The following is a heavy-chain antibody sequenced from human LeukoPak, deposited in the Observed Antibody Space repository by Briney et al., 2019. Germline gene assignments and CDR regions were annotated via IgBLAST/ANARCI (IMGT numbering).Heavy chain of an antibody. D-gene: IGHD2-15*01. J-gene: IGHJ6*03. V-gene: IGHV3-13*01. CDR3: ARVLRYCSGGNCYSGGLGYMDV. Sequence: GGSLRLSCAASGFTFSSYDMHWVRQATGKGLEWVSAIGTAGDTYYPGSVKGRFTISRENAKNSLYLQMNSLRAGDTAVYYCARVLRYCSGGNCYSGGLGYMDVWGKGTTVTISS. CDR2: IGTAGDT. CDR1: GFTFSSYD.